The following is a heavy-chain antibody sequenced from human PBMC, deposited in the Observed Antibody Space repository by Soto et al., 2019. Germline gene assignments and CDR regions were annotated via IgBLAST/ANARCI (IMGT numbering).Heavy chain of an antibody. CDR3: ARAGYSGYDWSSYYFDY. CDR2: INSDGSST. V-gene: IGHV3-74*01. Sequence: EVQLVESGGGLVQPGGSLRLSCAASGFTFSSYWMHWVRQAPGKGLVWVSRINSDGSSTSYADSVKGRFTISRDNAKNTLYLQMNSLRAEDTAVYYCARAGYSGYDWSSYYFDYWGQGTLVTVSS. D-gene: IGHD5-12*01. J-gene: IGHJ4*02. CDR1: GFTFSSYW.